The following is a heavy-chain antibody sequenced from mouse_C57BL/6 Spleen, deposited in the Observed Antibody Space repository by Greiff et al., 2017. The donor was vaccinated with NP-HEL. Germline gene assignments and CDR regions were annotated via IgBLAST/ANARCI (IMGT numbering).Heavy chain of an antibody. Sequence: VQLLQSGAELVRPGASVKVSCKASGYAFTNYLMEWVKQRPGQGLAWIGVINHGGGGTNYNETFKGTATLTVDKSSSTAYMQLSSLTSEDSAVYVGANYKYDWGFADWGQGTLVTVSA. V-gene: IGHV1-54*01. J-gene: IGHJ3*01. CDR3: ANYKYDWGFAD. D-gene: IGHD2-14*01. CDR1: GYAFTNYL. CDR2: INHGGGGT.